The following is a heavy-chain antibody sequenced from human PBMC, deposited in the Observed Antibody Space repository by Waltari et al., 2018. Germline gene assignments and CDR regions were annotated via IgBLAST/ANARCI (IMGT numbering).Heavy chain of an antibody. CDR1: GFSFNTYV. CDR3: ARGGWVDY. V-gene: IGHV3-48*02. J-gene: IGHJ4*02. D-gene: IGHD6-19*01. CDR2: ISSSGSTE. Sequence: VELVESGGGLVQPGGSLRLPCSAFGFSFNTYVMNWVRQAPGKGLEWVSFISSSGSTEHYADSVKGRFTISRDNAKNSLYLQMNSLRDEDTAVYYCARGGWVDYWGQGTLVTVSS.